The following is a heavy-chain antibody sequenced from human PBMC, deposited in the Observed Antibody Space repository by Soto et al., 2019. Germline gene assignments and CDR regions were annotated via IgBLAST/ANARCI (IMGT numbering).Heavy chain of an antibody. CDR1: GFTFSSYG. J-gene: IGHJ4*02. CDR2: ISYDGSNK. V-gene: IGHV3-30*18. CDR3: AKDLSVGEPDRTLDY. Sequence: GGSLRLSCAASGFTFSSYGMHWVRQAPGKGLEWVAVISYDGSNKYYADSVKGRFTISRDNSKNTLYLQMNSLRAEDTAVYYCAKDLSVGEPDRTLDYWGQGTLVTVSS. D-gene: IGHD2-15*01.